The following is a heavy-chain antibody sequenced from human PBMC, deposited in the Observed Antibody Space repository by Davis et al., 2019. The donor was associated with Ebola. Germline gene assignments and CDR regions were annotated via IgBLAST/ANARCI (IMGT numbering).Heavy chain of an antibody. CDR3: ARAPPLYSSGWYLPY. Sequence: GGSLRLSCAASGFTFSSYAMHWVRQAPGKGLEWVAVISFDGHTKYYADSVKGRFTISRDNSKNTLYLQMNSLRAEDTAVYYCARAPPLYSSGWYLPYWGQGTLVTVSS. CDR1: GFTFSSYA. CDR2: ISFDGHTK. J-gene: IGHJ4*02. V-gene: IGHV3-30-3*01. D-gene: IGHD6-19*01.